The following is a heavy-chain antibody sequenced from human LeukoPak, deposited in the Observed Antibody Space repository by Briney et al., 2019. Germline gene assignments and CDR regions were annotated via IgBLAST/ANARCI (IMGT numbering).Heavy chain of an antibody. D-gene: IGHD1-20*01. V-gene: IGHV3-48*02. Sequence: GSLRLSCAASGFTFSNYIMNWVRQAPGKGLEWLSYISSSSSPIYYADSVKGRFTISRDNAKNSLYLQMNSLRDEDTGVYYCARVNWNDVGSFDYWGQGTLVTVSS. CDR3: ARVNWNDVGSFDY. CDR1: GFTFSNYI. J-gene: IGHJ4*02. CDR2: ISSSSSPI.